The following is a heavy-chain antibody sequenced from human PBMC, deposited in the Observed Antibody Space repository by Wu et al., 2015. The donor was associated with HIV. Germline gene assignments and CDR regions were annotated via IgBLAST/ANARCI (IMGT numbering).Heavy chain of an antibody. Sequence: QVQLVQSGADMKKPGASVKVSCKASGYSFTGYYVHWVRQAPGQGLEWMAWINPHSGETHYAQKFQGRVTLTRDTSISTAYMDVSGLRSDDTALYYCAEGWTMVQLPIATRYYYYMDVWGKGTTVIVSS. CDR1: GYSFTGYY. CDR2: INPHSGET. V-gene: IGHV1-2*02. D-gene: IGHD1-1*01. CDR3: AEGWTMVQLPIATRYYYYMDV. J-gene: IGHJ6*03.